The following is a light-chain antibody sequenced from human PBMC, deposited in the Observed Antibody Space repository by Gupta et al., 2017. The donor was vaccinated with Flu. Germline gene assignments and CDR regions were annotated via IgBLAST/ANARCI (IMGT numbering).Light chain of an antibody. J-gene: IGKJ4*01. CDR2: GAS. CDR1: QSVSSN. CDR3: QQYNNWPLA. V-gene: IGKV3-15*01. Sequence: EIVMTQSPATLSVSQGERVTLSCRASQSVSSNLAWYQQKPGQAPRLLIYGASIRATGFPATFSGSGSGTEFTLTISSLQSEDFAVYYCQQYNNWPLAFGGGTKVEIK.